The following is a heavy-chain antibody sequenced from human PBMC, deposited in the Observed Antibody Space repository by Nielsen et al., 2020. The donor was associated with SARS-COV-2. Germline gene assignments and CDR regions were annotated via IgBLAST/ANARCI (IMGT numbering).Heavy chain of an antibody. Sequence: SETLSLTCTVSSGSIRSGSYYWRWIRQTAGKGLEWIGSIYNRGGTNYNPSLKSRVTISIDTSRNQFSLKLTSVTAADTAVYYCALQYYSANDRYADFCGQRTLVTVSS. CDR3: ALQYYSANDRYADF. CDR2: IYNRGGT. J-gene: IGHJ4*02. V-gene: IGHV4-61*02. D-gene: IGHD3-10*01. CDR1: SGSIRSGSYY.